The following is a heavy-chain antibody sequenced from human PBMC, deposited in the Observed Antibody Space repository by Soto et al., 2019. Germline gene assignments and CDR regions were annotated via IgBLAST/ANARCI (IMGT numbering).Heavy chain of an antibody. Sequence: GASVKVSCKASGGTFSIYAISWVRQAPGQGLEWMGRIIPILGIANYAQKFQGRVTIAADKSTSTAYMELSSLRSEDTAVYYCAREVNLVPAAIGAFDIWGQGTMVSVSS. V-gene: IGHV1-69*04. CDR3: AREVNLVPAAIGAFDI. CDR1: GGTFSIYA. D-gene: IGHD2-2*01. CDR2: IIPILGIA. J-gene: IGHJ3*02.